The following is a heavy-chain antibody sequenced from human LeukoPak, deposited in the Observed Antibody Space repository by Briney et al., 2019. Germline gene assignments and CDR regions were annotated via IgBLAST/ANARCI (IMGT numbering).Heavy chain of an antibody. CDR1: GFTFSTYN. CDR3: AKDVGYCSGGSCRAFDY. J-gene: IGHJ4*02. D-gene: IGHD2-15*01. Sequence: GGSLRLSCAASGFTFSTYNMNWVRQAPGKGLEWVSAISGSGGSTYYADSVKGRFTISRDNSKNTLYLQMNSLRAEDTAVYYCAKDVGYCSGGSCRAFDYWGQGTLVTVSS. V-gene: IGHV3-23*01. CDR2: ISGSGGST.